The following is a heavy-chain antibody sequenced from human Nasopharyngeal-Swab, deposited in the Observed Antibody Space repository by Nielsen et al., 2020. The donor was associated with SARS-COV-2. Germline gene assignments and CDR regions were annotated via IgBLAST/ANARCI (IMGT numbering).Heavy chain of an antibody. Sequence: GGSLRLSCAASGFTFSSYAMSWVRQAPGKGLEWVSAISGSGGSTYYADSVKGRFTISRDNSKNTLYLQMNSLRAEDTAVYYCAKDATRMMVVVITVLAFDIWGQGTMVTVSS. CDR1: GFTFSSYA. J-gene: IGHJ3*02. D-gene: IGHD3-22*01. V-gene: IGHV3-23*01. CDR2: ISGSGGST. CDR3: AKDATRMMVVVITVLAFDI.